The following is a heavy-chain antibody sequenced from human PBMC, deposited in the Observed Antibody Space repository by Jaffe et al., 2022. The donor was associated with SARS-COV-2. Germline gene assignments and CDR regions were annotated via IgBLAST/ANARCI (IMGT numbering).Heavy chain of an antibody. CDR3: ARRNDGLDY. CDR1: GYIFTAYY. D-gene: IGHD3-16*01. Sequence: QVQLVQSGAEVKKPGASVRVSCKASGYIFTAYYMHWVRQAPGQGLEWVGRINPSSGTTNYAQDFQGRVIMTRDTSISTAYMDLNGLRSDDTAIYYCARRNDGLDYWGQGTQVTVSS. V-gene: IGHV1-2*06. J-gene: IGHJ4*02. CDR2: INPSSGTT.